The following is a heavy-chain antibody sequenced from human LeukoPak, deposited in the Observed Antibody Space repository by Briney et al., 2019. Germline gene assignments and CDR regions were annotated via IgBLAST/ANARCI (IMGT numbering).Heavy chain of an antibody. Sequence: GGSLRLSCAASGFTFSSYWMSWVRQAPGKGLEWVANIKQDGSEKYYVDSVKGRFTISRDNSKNTLYLQMNSLRAEDTAVYYCAKGPYCSSTSCYLDAFDIWGQGTMVTVSS. CDR2: IKQDGSEK. V-gene: IGHV3-7*01. D-gene: IGHD2-2*01. J-gene: IGHJ3*02. CDR3: AKGPYCSSTSCYLDAFDI. CDR1: GFTFSSYW.